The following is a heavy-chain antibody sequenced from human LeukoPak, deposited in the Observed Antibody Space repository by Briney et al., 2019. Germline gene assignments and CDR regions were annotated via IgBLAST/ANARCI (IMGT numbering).Heavy chain of an antibody. J-gene: IGHJ3*02. CDR1: GFTFSSYA. CDR2: ISASGSST. CDR3: ATDGTNDYGDYGDAFDM. D-gene: IGHD4-17*01. Sequence: GGSLRLSCAASGFTFSSYAMSWVRQAPGKGLEWVSAISASGSSTYYADSVKGRFTISRDNSKNTLYLQMNSLRAEDTAIFYCATDGTNDYGDYGDAFDMWGQGTMVTVPS. V-gene: IGHV3-23*01.